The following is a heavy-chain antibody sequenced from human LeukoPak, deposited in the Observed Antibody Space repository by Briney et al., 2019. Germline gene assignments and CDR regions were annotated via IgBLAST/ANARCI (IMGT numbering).Heavy chain of an antibody. CDR3: ARDRPGGSSLDY. Sequence: SETLSLTCAVYGGSFSGHYWSWIRQSPEKGLEWIGESLQTGNTNYNPSLERRATISVDTSMNQFSLNLSSVTAADTAVYYCARDRPGGSSLDYWGQGTLVTVSS. J-gene: IGHJ4*02. CDR2: SLQTGNT. CDR1: GGSFSGHY. V-gene: IGHV4-34*12. D-gene: IGHD2-2*01.